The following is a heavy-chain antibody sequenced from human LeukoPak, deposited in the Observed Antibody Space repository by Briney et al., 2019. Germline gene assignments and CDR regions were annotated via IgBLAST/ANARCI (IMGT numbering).Heavy chain of an antibody. V-gene: IGHV4-30-2*01. J-gene: IGHJ4*02. CDR2: IYHSGST. Sequence: TLSLTCAVSGGSISSGGYSWSWIRQPPGKGLEWIGYIYHSGSTYYNPSLKSRVTISVDRSKNQFSLKLSSVTAADTAVYYCARAHSGYGFFDYWGQGTLVTVSS. D-gene: IGHD5-12*01. CDR1: GGSISSGGYS. CDR3: ARAHSGYGFFDY.